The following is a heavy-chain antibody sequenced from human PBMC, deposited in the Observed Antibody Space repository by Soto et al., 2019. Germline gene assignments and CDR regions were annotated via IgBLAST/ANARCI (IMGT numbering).Heavy chain of an antibody. V-gene: IGHV5-51*01. J-gene: IGHJ4*02. CDR3: ARHGLHYYDSSGYYYAYFDY. CDR2: IYPGDSDT. CDR1: GYSFTSYW. D-gene: IGHD3-22*01. Sequence: GESLKISCKGSGYSFTSYWIGWVRQIPGKGLEWMGIIYPGDSDTRYSPSFQGQVTISADKSISTAYLQWSSLKASDTAMYYCARHGLHYYDSSGYYYAYFDYWGQGTLVTVSS.